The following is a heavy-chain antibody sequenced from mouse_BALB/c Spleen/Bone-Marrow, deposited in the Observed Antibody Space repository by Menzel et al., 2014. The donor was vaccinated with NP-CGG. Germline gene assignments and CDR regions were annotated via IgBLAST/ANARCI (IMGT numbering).Heavy chain of an antibody. CDR2: INPSTGYT. V-gene: IGHV1-7*01. Sequence: VKLMESGAELAKPGASVKMSCKASGYTFTSYWMHWVKQRPGQGLEWIGYINPSTGYTDYNQKFNDKATLTADKSSSTAYMQLSSLTSKASAVYYCARGNPLYAMDYWGQGTSVTVSS. D-gene: IGHD2-1*01. CDR1: GYTFTSYW. CDR3: ARGNPLYAMDY. J-gene: IGHJ4*01.